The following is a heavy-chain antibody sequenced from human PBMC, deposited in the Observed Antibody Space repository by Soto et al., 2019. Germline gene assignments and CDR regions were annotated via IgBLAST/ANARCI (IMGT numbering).Heavy chain of an antibody. Sequence: QVQLVQSGAEVKKPGASVKVSCKASGYTFTSYAMHRVRQAPGQRLEWMGWINAGNGNTKYSQKFQGRVTITRDTSASTAYMELSSLRSEDTAVYYCARSRYYNGWSFFDYWGQGTLVTVSS. CDR3: ARSRYYNGWSFFDY. CDR2: INAGNGNT. CDR1: GYTFTSYA. J-gene: IGHJ4*02. V-gene: IGHV1-3*01. D-gene: IGHD3-10*01.